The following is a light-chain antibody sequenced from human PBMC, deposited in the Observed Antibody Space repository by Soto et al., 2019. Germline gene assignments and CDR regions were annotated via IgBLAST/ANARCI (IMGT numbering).Light chain of an antibody. Sequence: DIQITQSASSLSGSVGDRVTVTCQASQNINNYLNWYQQKPGRAPKLLIYDASNLEAGVPPRFRGSGSGTDFTFTISSLQPEDFATYYSQQANSFPITFGQGTRLEIK. CDR2: DAS. V-gene: IGKV1-33*01. J-gene: IGKJ5*01. CDR3: QQANSFPIT. CDR1: QNINNY.